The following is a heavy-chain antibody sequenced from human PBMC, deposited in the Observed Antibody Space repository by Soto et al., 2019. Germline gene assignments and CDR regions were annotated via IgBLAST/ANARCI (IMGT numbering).Heavy chain of an antibody. CDR3: ARAAKTYYYDSSGYYYTFDI. V-gene: IGHV4-30-4*01. J-gene: IGHJ3*02. Sequence: QVQLQESGPGLVKPSQTLSLTCTVSGGSISSGDSYWSWIRQPPGRGLEWIGYIYCSGSTYYTPSLQSRVTISVDTSKNQFSLKLSSVTAADTAVYYCARAAKTYYYDSSGYYYTFDIWGQGTMVTVSS. CDR2: IYCSGST. D-gene: IGHD3-22*01. CDR1: GGSISSGDSY.